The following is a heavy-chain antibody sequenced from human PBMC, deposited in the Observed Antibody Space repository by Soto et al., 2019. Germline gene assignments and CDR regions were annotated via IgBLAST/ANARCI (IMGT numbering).Heavy chain of an antibody. CDR2: ISAHNGNT. Sequence: QIHLVQSGAEVKKPGASVKVSCKGSGYGFTTYGITWVRQAPGQGLEWMAWISAHNGNTNYAQKLQGRVTVTRDTSTSAAYLELRGLRSDEPALYYCARGGHGDYWRQGALVTVSS. CDR1: GYGFTTYG. J-gene: IGHJ4*02. V-gene: IGHV1-18*01. D-gene: IGHD3-16*01. CDR3: ARGGHGDY.